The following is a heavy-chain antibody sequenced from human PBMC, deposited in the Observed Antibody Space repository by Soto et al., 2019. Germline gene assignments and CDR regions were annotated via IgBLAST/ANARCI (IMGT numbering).Heavy chain of an antibody. CDR1: GFTFSSYA. V-gene: IGHV3-30-3*01. J-gene: IGHJ6*02. D-gene: IGHD6-13*01. Sequence: GGSLRLSCAASGFTFSSYAMHWVRQAPGKGLEWVAVISYDGSNKYYADSVKGRFTISRDNSKNTLYLQMNSLRAEDTAVYYCARDLKGYSSSWTDYYYYGMDVWGQGTTVTVSS. CDR2: ISYDGSNK. CDR3: ARDLKGYSSSWTDYYYYGMDV.